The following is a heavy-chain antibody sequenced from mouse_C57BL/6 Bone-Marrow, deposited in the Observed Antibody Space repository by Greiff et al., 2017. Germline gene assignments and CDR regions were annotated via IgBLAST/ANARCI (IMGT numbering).Heavy chain of an antibody. V-gene: IGHV1-82*01. CDR2: IYPGDGDT. J-gene: IGHJ1*03. D-gene: IGHD2-4*01. CDR1: GYAFSSSW. CDR3: ARSGDYYWYFDV. Sequence: QVQLKQSGPELVKPGASVKISCKASGYAFSSSWMNWVKQRPGKGLEWIGRIYPGDGDTNYNGKFKGKATLTADKSSSTAYMQLSSLTSEDSAVYFCARSGDYYWYFDVWGTGTTVTVSS.